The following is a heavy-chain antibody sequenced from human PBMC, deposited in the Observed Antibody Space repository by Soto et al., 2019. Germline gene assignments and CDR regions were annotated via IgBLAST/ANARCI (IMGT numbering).Heavy chain of an antibody. D-gene: IGHD2-21*02. J-gene: IGHJ5*02. CDR1: GVSIISSTW. V-gene: IGHV4-4*02. Sequence: QVQLQESGPGLVKPSGTLSLTCNVSGVSIISSTWWTWVRQSPGRGLEWLGEFHHSGSANYTPSIKSGVSMSVDKSKNQSSLPRRPLTAADTAVYYCARADLRRAAWGQGILVTVSS. CDR2: FHHSGSA. CDR3: ARADLRRAA.